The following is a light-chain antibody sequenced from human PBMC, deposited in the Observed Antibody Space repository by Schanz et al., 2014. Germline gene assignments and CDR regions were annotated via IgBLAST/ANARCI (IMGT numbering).Light chain of an antibody. CDR3: QSYDSSLSGWV. Sequence: QSALTHPASVSGSPGQSITISCAGTTSDVGGYDCVSWYQQYPGKVPKLMIYDVSDRSSGVPDRFSGSKSGNTASLTISGLQAEDEADYYCQSYDSSLSGWVFGGGTKLTVL. J-gene: IGLJ3*02. V-gene: IGLV2-14*03. CDR2: DVS. CDR1: TSDVGGYDC.